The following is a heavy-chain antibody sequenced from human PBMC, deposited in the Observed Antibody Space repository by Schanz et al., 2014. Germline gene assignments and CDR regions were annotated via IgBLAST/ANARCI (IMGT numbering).Heavy chain of an antibody. J-gene: IGHJ3*01. CDR1: GFTFRGHA. Sequence: QVQLVESGGGVVQPGTSLRLSCAASGFTFRGHAMHWVRQAPGQGLEKVAVTSTDGTKTYYAASVRGRFTISRDNSKNTVYLQMNSLRSEDTAVYYCTRDRDALINHNDALDLWGQGTMVSVSS. CDR3: TRDRDALINHNDALDL. D-gene: IGHD3-16*01. CDR2: TSTDGTKT. V-gene: IGHV3-30*04.